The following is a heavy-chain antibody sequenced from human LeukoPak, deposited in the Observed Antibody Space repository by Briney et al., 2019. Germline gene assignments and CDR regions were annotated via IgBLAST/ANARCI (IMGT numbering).Heavy chain of an antibody. CDR1: GYSISSGYY. CDR3: ARANYYGSGSYGFDP. Sequence: PSETLSLTCAVSGYSISSGYYWGWIRQPPGKGLERIGRIYHSGSTYYNPSLKSRVPISIDTSKNQFSLKLSSVTAADTAVYYCARANYYGSGSYGFDPWGQGTLVTVSS. J-gene: IGHJ5*02. D-gene: IGHD3-10*01. V-gene: IGHV4-38-2*01. CDR2: IYHSGST.